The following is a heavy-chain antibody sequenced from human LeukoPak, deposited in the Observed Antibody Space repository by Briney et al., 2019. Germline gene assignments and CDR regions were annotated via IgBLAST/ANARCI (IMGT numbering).Heavy chain of an antibody. CDR1: GGSFSGYY. V-gene: IGHV4-34*01. Sequence: SETLSLTCAVYGGSFSGYYWSWIRQPPGKGLEWIGEINHSGSTNYNPSLKSRVTISVDTSKNQFSLKLSSVTAADTAMYYCARGRSSGWCDYWGQGTLVTVSS. CDR2: INHSGST. CDR3: ARGRSSGWCDY. D-gene: IGHD6-19*01. J-gene: IGHJ4*02.